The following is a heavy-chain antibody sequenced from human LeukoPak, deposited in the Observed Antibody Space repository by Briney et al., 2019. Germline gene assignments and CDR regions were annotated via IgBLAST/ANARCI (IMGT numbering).Heavy chain of an antibody. CDR2: ISGSGDST. D-gene: IGHD6-19*01. J-gene: IGHJ6*03. V-gene: IGHV3-23*01. Sequence: GGSLRLSCAASGFTFSYYAMSWVRQAPGTGLEWVSAISGSGDSTSYADSVRGRFTISRDNSKNTLYLQMNSLRAEDTAVYFCAKGSKAVLFTRDHYMGVWGKGTTVTISS. CDR3: AKGSKAVLFTRDHYMGV. CDR1: GFTFSYYA.